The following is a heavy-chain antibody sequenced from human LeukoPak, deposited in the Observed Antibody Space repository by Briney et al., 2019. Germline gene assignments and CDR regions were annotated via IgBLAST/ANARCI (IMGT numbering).Heavy chain of an antibody. V-gene: IGHV3-7*03. D-gene: IGHD6-19*01. Sequence: GGSLRLSCAASGLRFSSYWMDWVRQAPGKGLEWVAHIKEDGSGEYYVDSVKGRFTISIDNAKKSMYLQMNSLRVEDTAIYYCVSGGGWIFDYWGQGTLVTVSS. J-gene: IGHJ4*02. CDR1: GLRFSSYW. CDR2: IKEDGSGE. CDR3: VSGGGWIFDY.